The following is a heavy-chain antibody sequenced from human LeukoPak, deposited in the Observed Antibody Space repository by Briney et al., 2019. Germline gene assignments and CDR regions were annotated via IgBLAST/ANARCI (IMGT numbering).Heavy chain of an antibody. J-gene: IGHJ4*02. CDR2: ISDSGGST. Sequence: PGGSLRRSCAASGFTFNNYAMSWVRQAPGKGLEWVSAISDSGGSTYYADSVKGHFTISRDNSKNTLFLQMNSLRAEDTAAYYCARQKGYCSRGSCYFDYWGQGTLVTVSS. V-gene: IGHV3-23*01. CDR3: ARQKGYCSRGSCYFDY. CDR1: GFTFNNYA. D-gene: IGHD2-15*01.